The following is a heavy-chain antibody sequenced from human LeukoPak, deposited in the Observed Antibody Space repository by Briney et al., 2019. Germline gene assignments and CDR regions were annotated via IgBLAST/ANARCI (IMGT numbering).Heavy chain of an antibody. CDR2: IPGSGGAT. CDR3: ARARPWDSSRSYYFGMDV. J-gene: IGHJ6*02. CDR1: GFTFSSYA. Sequence: GGSLRLSCAASGFTFSSYAMSWVRQAPGTGLEWVSSIPGSGGATYYADSVRGRFSISRDSSKNTVYLQMNSLRDEDTAVYYCARARPWDSSRSYYFGMDVWGHGTTVTVSS. V-gene: IGHV3-23*01. D-gene: IGHD3-22*01.